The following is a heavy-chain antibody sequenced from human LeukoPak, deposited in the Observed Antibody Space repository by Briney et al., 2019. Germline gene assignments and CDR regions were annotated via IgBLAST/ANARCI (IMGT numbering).Heavy chain of an antibody. J-gene: IGHJ6*03. V-gene: IGHV3-23*01. D-gene: IGHD2-15*01. Sequence: GGSLRLSCAASGFTFSIYAMSWVRQAPGKGLEWVSAISGSGGSTYYADSVKGRFTISRDNSKNTLYLQMNSLRAEDTAVYYCAKGFYCSGGSCYSYYYYMDVWGKGTTVTISS. CDR1: GFTFSIYA. CDR3: AKGFYCSGGSCYSYYYYMDV. CDR2: ISGSGGST.